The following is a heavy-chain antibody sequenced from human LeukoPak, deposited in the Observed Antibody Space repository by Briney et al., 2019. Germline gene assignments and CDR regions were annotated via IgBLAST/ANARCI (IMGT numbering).Heavy chain of an antibody. CDR2: IRSKAYGGTT. Sequence: GGSLRLSCTASGFTLGDDAMSWVRQAPGKGVEGVGFIRSKAYGGTTEYAASVKGRFTISRDDSKSSAYLQMHSLKTEDTDVYYCTSSRDGYNFYFDYWGQGTLVTVSS. V-gene: IGHV3-49*04. D-gene: IGHD5-24*01. CDR1: GFTLGDDA. J-gene: IGHJ4*02. CDR3: TSSRDGYNFYFDY.